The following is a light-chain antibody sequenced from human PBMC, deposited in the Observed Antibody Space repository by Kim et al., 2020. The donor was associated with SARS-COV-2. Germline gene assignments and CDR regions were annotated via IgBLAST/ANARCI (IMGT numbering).Light chain of an antibody. CDR2: GVN. CDR3: SSFAGNSIWV. CDR1: SSDIGVYDY. Sequence: GQSVTISCTGTSSDIGVYDYVSWCQQHPGKAPKLIIYGVNKRPSGVPDRFSGSKSGNTASLTVSGLQAHDEADYYCSSFAGNSIWVFGGGTQLTVL. J-gene: IGLJ3*02. V-gene: IGLV2-8*01.